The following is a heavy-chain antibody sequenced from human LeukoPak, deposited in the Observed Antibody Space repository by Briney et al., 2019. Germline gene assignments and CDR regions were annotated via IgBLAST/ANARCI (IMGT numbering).Heavy chain of an antibody. CDR2: INSDGINT. D-gene: IGHD5-18*01. CDR3: ARVGYSYFYYYYYMDV. V-gene: IGHV3-74*01. CDR1: GFTFSNYW. J-gene: IGHJ6*03. Sequence: GGSLRLSCAASGFTFSNYWMHWVRQAPGKGLVWVSRINSDGINTSYADSVKGRFTISRDNAKNTLNLQMNSLRAEDTAVYYCARVGYSYFYYYYYMDVWGKGTTVTVSS.